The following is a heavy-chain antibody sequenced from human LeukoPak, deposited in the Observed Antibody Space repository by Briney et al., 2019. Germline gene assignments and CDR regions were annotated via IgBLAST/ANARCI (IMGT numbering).Heavy chain of an antibody. Sequence: SETLSLTCTVSGGSISRYYWSWIRQPPGKGLEWIGYIYYSGSTNYNPSLKSRVTISVDTSKNQFSLKLSSVTAADTAVYYCARAMKQFRDDAFDIWGQGTMVTVSS. CDR3: ARAMKQFRDDAFDI. CDR1: GGSISRYY. D-gene: IGHD3-10*01. V-gene: IGHV4-59*01. J-gene: IGHJ3*02. CDR2: IYYSGST.